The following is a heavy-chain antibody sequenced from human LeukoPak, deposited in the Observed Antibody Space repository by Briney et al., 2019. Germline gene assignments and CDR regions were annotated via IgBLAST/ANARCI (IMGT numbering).Heavy chain of an antibody. CDR1: GFTFSSYE. CDR3: ARGPAVADFDYYYYMDV. V-gene: IGHV3-48*03. J-gene: IGHJ6*03. CDR2: ISSSGSTI. Sequence: GGSLRLSCAASGFTFSSYEMNWVRQAPGKGLEGVSYISSSGSTIYYADSVKGRFTISRDNAKNSLYLQMNSLRAEDTAVYYCARGPAVADFDYYYYMDVWGKGTTVTVSS. D-gene: IGHD6-19*01.